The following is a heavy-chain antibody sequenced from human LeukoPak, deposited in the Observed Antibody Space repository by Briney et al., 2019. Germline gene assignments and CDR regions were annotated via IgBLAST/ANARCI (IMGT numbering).Heavy chain of an antibody. CDR3: ARHLSGGGIATRPQGFRKDYYYYYMDG. D-gene: IGHD6-6*01. CDR1: GYSFTSYW. J-gene: IGHJ6*03. Sequence: GESLKISCKGSGYSFTSYWIGWVRQMPGKGLEWMGIIYPGDSDTRYSPSFQGQVTISADKSISTAYLQWSSLKASDTAMYYCARHLSGGGIATRPQGFRKDYYYYYMDGWGKGTTVTVSS. V-gene: IGHV5-51*01. CDR2: IYPGDSDT.